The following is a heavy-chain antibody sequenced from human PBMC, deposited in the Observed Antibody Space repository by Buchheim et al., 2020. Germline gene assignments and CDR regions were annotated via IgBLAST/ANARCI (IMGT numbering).Heavy chain of an antibody. V-gene: IGHV3-11*06. CDR3: ARARRKWLLLRFSGMDV. J-gene: IGHJ6*02. Sequence: QVQLVESGGGLVKPGGSLRLSCAASGFTFSDYYMSWIRQAPGKGLEWVSYISSSSSYTNYADPVKGRFTISSTNPKTSLYLQMNSLRAEDTAVYYCARARRKWLLLRFSGMDVWGQGTT. D-gene: IGHD3-22*01. CDR1: GFTFSDYY. CDR2: ISSSSSYT.